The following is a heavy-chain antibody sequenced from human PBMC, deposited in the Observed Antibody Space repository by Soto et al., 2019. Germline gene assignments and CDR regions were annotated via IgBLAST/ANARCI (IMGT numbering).Heavy chain of an antibody. CDR3: ARRPGIAVAGTKTDY. D-gene: IGHD6-19*01. CDR2: INPNSGGT. J-gene: IGHJ4*02. V-gene: IGHV1-2*02. Sequence: SVKVSCKASGYTFTGYYMHWVRQAPGQGLEWMGWINPNSGGTNYAQKFQGRVTMTRDTSISTAYMELSRLRSDDTAVYYCARRPGIAVAGTKTDYWGQGTLVTVSS. CDR1: GYTFTGYY.